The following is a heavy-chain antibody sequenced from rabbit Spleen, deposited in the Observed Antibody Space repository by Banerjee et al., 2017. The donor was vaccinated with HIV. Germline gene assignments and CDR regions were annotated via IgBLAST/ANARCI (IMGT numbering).Heavy chain of an antibody. D-gene: IGHD8-1*01. Sequence: QSFEVSGGDLVKPGASLTLTCTTSGFSFNCGYAMCWVLQTQGKGLEWVACAYAGSSGSTYSATWAKGRFTISKSSSTTVTLQMTGLTAADTATYFCARDAGTSFSTYGMDLWGPGTLVTVS. J-gene: IGHJ6*01. CDR2: AYAGSSGST. V-gene: IGHV1S40*01. CDR3: ARDAGTSFSTYGMDL. CDR1: GFSFNCGYA.